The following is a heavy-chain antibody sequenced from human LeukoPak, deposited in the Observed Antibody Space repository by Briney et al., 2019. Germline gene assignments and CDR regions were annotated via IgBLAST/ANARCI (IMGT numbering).Heavy chain of an antibody. V-gene: IGHV4-39*07. CDR3: ARESFSGQPGAITGTSKRYFDL. CDR1: GGSISSSSYY. J-gene: IGHJ2*01. D-gene: IGHD4-11*01. Sequence: SETLSLTCTVSGGSISSSSYYWGWIRQPPGKGLEWIGSIYYSGSTYYNPSLKSRVTISVDTSKNQFSLKLSSVTAADTAVYYCARESFSGQPGAITGTSKRYFDLWGRGTLVTVSS. CDR2: IYYSGST.